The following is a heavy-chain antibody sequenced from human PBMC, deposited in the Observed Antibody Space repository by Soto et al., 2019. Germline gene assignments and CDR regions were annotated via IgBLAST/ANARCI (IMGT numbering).Heavy chain of an antibody. CDR1: GFTFSDYY. V-gene: IGHV3-11*06. D-gene: IGHD2-15*01. CDR2: ISSSSSYT. Sequence: GGSLRLSCAASGFTFSDYYMSWIRQAPGKGLEWVSYISSSSSYTNYADSVKGRFTISRDNAKNSLYLQMNSLRAEDTAVYYCARDPFRGCSGGSCYSDSAVADPYYYYYGMDVWGQGTTVTVSS. CDR3: ARDPFRGCSGGSCYSDSAVADPYYYYYGMDV. J-gene: IGHJ6*02.